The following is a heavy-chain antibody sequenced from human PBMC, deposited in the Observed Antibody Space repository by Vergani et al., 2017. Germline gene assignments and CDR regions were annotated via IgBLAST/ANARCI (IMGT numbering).Heavy chain of an antibody. CDR2: ISYDGSNK. CDR3: ARHYTYCGGDCSGGGMDV. D-gene: IGHD2-21*02. CDR1: GFTFSSYG. Sequence: QVQLVESGGGVVQPGRSLRLSCAASGFTFSSYGMHWVRQAPGKGLEWVAVISYDGSNKYYADSVKGRFTISRDNAKNSLYLQMNSLRAEDTAVYYCARHYTYCGGDCSGGGMDVWGQGTTVTVSS. J-gene: IGHJ6*02. V-gene: IGHV3-30*03.